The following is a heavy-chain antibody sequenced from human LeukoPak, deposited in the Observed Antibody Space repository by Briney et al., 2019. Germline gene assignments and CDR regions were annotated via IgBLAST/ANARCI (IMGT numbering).Heavy chain of an antibody. CDR2: IYYSGST. CDR1: GGSISSSSYY. CDR3: ARLRQQLVCPYYFDY. J-gene: IGHJ4*02. Sequence: SETLSLTCTVSGGSISSSSYYWGWIRQPPGKGLEWIGSIYYSGSTCYNPSLKSRVTISVDTSKNQFSLKLSSVTAADTAVYYCARLRQQLVCPYYFDYWGQGTLVTVSS. D-gene: IGHD6-13*01. V-gene: IGHV4-39*01.